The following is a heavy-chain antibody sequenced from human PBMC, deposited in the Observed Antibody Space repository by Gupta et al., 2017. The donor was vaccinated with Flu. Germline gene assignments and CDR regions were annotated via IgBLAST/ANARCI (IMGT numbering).Heavy chain of an antibody. CDR3: LRDLPGFTAPDF. V-gene: IGHV3-48*03. Sequence: EEKLVESGGGFVQPGGSLRLSCVASGFTFSTFEMDWVRHVPGKGLEWIVYINGNSDGISYAASVTGRFTISRDNAKNSLFLQMSGLRAEDTAIYYCLRDLPGFTAPDFWGQGTQVTVSS. CDR1: GFTFSTFE. D-gene: IGHD5-18*01. CDR2: INGNSDGI. J-gene: IGHJ4*02.